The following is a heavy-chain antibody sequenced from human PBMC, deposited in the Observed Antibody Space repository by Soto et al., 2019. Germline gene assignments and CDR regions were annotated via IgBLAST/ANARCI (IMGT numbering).Heavy chain of an antibody. V-gene: IGHV3-23*01. CDR1: GVTVSSYA. Sequence: PVGSLSLSCAASGVTVSSYAMSWDRQATEKGREGGSAISGSGGSTYNADSVTGGFTICRDNSRNTRCLQMTSLRAEDTAVYYCAKGPPMIRGAIITSWGQGTLVTVSS. CDR3: AKGPPMIRGAIITS. D-gene: IGHD3-10*01. J-gene: IGHJ4*02. CDR2: ISGSGGST.